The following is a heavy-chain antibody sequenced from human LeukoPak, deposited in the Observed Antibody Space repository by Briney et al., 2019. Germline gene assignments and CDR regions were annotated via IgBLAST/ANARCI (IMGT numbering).Heavy chain of an antibody. CDR2: IYYSGST. CDR1: GGSISSYY. Sequence: PSETLSLTCTVSGGSISSYYWSWIRQPPGKGLEWIGYIYYSGSTNYSPAVTSRVTISVDTSKNQCSLKLSSVSAADTAVYYCARGASGVIDYWGQGTLVTVSS. J-gene: IGHJ4*02. D-gene: IGHD2-8*01. V-gene: IGHV4-59*01. CDR3: ARGASGVIDY.